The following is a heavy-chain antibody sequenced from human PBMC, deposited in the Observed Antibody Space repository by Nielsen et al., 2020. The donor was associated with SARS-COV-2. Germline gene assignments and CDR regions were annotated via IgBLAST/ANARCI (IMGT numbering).Heavy chain of an antibody. D-gene: IGHD1-26*01. CDR1: GGSISSSSYY. CDR2: IYYSGST. CDR3: ARVDSGSYNVYMIY. J-gene: IGHJ4*02. Sequence: SETLSLTCTVSGGSISSSSYYWGWIRQPPGKGLEWIGSIYYSGSTYYNPPLKSRVTISVDTSKNQFSLKLSSVTAADTAVYYCARVDSGSYNVYMIYWGQGTLVTVSS. V-gene: IGHV4-39*07.